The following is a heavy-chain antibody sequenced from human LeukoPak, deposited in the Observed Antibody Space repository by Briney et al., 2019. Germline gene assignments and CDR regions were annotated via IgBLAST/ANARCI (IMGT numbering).Heavy chain of an antibody. Sequence: FQGRVTMTRDMSTSTVYMELSSLRSEDTAVYYCAREVSPARWFDPWGQGTLVTVSS. J-gene: IGHJ5*02. V-gene: IGHV1-46*01. CDR3: AREVSPARWFDP.